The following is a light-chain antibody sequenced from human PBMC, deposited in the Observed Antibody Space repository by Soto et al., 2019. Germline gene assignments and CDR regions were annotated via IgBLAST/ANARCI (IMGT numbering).Light chain of an antibody. CDR3: GTWDSSLSAWV. V-gene: IGLV1-51*01. CDR2: DNN. CDR1: SSNIGNNY. J-gene: IGLJ3*02. Sequence: QSVFTQPPSLSAAPGQKVTISCSGSSSNIGNNYVSWYQQLPGTAPKLLIYDNNKRPSGIPDRFSGYKSGTSATLGITGLQTGDEADYYCGTWDSSLSAWVCGGGTKVTAL.